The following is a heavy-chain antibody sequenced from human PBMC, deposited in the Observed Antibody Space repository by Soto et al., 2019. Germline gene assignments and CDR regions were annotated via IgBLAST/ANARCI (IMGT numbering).Heavy chain of an antibody. Sequence: GGSLILSCAASGFAFSGSAMYWVRQASGKGPEWVGRIRSKGHNYATEYAASVKGRFTISRDDSKNTAYLQMNSLQTEDTAVYYCTRDLFSYDYSGILWFDPCGQGTLATVSS. J-gene: IGHJ5*02. CDR2: IRSKGHNYAT. CDR3: TRDLFSYDYSGILWFDP. V-gene: IGHV3-73*01. CDR1: GFAFSGSA. D-gene: IGHD3-16*01.